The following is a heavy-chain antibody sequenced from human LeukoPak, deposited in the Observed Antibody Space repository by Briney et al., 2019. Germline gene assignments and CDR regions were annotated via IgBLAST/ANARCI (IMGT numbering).Heavy chain of an antibody. Sequence: PSETLSLTCAVYGRSFSGYYWSWIRQPPGKGLEWIGEINHSGSTNYNPSLKSRVTISVDTSKNQFSLKLSSVTAADTAAYYCARSGSQLLWFGEFFDYWGQGTLVTVSS. CDR2: INHSGST. CDR3: ARSGSQLLWFGEFFDY. V-gene: IGHV4-34*01. D-gene: IGHD3-10*01. CDR1: GRSFSGYY. J-gene: IGHJ4*02.